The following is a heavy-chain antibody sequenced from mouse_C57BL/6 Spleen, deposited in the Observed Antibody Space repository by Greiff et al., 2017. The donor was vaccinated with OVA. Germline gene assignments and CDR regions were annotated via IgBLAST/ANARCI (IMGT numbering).Heavy chain of an antibody. V-gene: IGHV1-64*01. CDR3: ARKGRNDYVACFAY. D-gene: IGHD2-4*01. CDR1: GYTFTSYW. CDR2: IHPNSGST. J-gene: IGHJ3*01. Sequence: VQLQQPGAELVKPGASVKLSCKASGYTFTSYWMHWVKQRPGQGLEWIGMIHPNSGSTNYNETFKSKATLTVDKSSSTAYMQLSSLTSEDSAVYYCARKGRNDYVACFAYWGQGTLVTVSA.